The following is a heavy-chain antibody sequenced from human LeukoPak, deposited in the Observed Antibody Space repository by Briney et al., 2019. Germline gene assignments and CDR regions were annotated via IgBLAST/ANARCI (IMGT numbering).Heavy chain of an antibody. Sequence: GGSLRLSCAASGFTFSSYAMSWVRQAPGKGLEWVLAISGSGGSTYYADSVKGRFTISRDNSKNTLYLQMNSLRAEDTAVYYCASYGSGSYFDYWGQGTLVTVSS. V-gene: IGHV3-23*01. CDR3: ASYGSGSYFDY. J-gene: IGHJ4*02. D-gene: IGHD3-10*01. CDR2: ISGSGGST. CDR1: GFTFSSYA.